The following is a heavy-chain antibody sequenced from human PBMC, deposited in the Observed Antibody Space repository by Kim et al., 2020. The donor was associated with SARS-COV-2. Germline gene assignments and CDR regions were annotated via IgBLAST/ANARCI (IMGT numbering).Heavy chain of an antibody. D-gene: IGHD4-17*01. V-gene: IGHV1-46*01. Sequence: YARKFEGRVTMTRDTSTSTVYMELSSLRSEDTAVYYCARADSDYGGNSFWGQGTLVTVSS. CDR3: ARADSDYGGNSF. J-gene: IGHJ4*02.